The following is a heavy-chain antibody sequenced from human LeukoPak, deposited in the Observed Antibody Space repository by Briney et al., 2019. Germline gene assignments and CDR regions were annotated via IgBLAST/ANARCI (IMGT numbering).Heavy chain of an antibody. CDR2: ISAYNGNT. CDR3: ARDREDSSVDC. CDR1: GYTFHSYV. V-gene: IGHV1-18*01. D-gene: IGHD6-19*01. J-gene: IGHJ4*02. Sequence: ASVKVSCQASGYTFHSYVISWVRQAPGQGREGMGWISAYNGNTNYAQKLQGRVTMTTDTSTSTAYMELRSLRSDDTAVYYCARDREDSSVDCWGQGTLVTVSS.